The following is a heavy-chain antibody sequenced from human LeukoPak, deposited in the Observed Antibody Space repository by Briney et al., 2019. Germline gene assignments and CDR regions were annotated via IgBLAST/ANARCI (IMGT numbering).Heavy chain of an antibody. CDR2: INGDGSST. V-gene: IGHV3-74*01. CDR1: GFAFNTYW. Sequence: GGSLRLSCAASGFAFNTYWMHWVRQAPGTGLVWVSRINGDGSSTSYADFVKGRFTISRDNAKSTLYLQMNSLRAEETAIYYCARDKGYSIDQWGQGTLVTVSS. D-gene: IGHD5-18*01. J-gene: IGHJ5*02. CDR3: ARDKGYSIDQ.